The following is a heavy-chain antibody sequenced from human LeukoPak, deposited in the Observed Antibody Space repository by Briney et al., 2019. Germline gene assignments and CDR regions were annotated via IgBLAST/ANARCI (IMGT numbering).Heavy chain of an antibody. V-gene: IGHV1-2*02. CDR2: INPNSGGT. CDR3: ARESPGSYSSGRDYFDF. Sequence: ASVKVSCKASGYTSTSYYIHWVRQAPGQGLEWMGWINPNSGGTNFAQKFQGRVTMTRDTSITTAYMELSSLRSDDTAVYYCARESPGSYSSGRDYFDFWGQGTLVTVSS. J-gene: IGHJ4*02. CDR1: GYTSTSYY. D-gene: IGHD6-19*01.